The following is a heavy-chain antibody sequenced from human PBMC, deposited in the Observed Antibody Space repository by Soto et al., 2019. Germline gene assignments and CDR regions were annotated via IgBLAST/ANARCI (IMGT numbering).Heavy chain of an antibody. CDR2: ILHDGNNK. CDR1: GFTFSNYI. Sequence: QVQLVESGGGVVQPGRSLRLSCAASGFTFSNYIMHWVRKAPGKGLEWVAMILHDGNNKYYADSVKGRFTISRDNSKNTLYLQMNSLRTEDTAIYYCARDDEDGSYCDLGYWGQGTLVTVSS. V-gene: IGHV3-30-3*01. CDR3: ARDDEDGSYCDLGY. J-gene: IGHJ4*02. D-gene: IGHD3-10*01.